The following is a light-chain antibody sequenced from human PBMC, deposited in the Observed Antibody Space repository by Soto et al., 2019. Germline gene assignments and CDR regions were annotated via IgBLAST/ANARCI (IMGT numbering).Light chain of an antibody. CDR1: SSNIGGRA. V-gene: IGLV1-44*01. J-gene: IGLJ1*01. CDR3: AAWDDSLNIFV. CDR2: SNN. Sequence: LTQPPSASGTPGQSVTISCSGSSSNIGGRAASWYQQLPGTAPKLLINSNNQRPSGVPDRFSGSKSGTSASLAISGLQSGDEADYYCAAWDDSLNIFVFGAGTKVTVL.